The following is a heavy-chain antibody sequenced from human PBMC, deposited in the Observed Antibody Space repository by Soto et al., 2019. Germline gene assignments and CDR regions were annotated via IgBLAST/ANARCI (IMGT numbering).Heavy chain of an antibody. CDR1: EFTFADYA. V-gene: IGHV3-43D*04. Sequence: GGSLRLSCAVSEFTFADYAVHWVRQYAGKGLEWVSFINADGSEKYYADSVRGRFTISRDNSKDSFYLQMNSLRLEDTAMYYCAKAKFYYDSSPYDSWGQGTLVTVSS. CDR3: AKAKFYYDSSPYDS. D-gene: IGHD3-22*01. J-gene: IGHJ4*02. CDR2: INADGSEK.